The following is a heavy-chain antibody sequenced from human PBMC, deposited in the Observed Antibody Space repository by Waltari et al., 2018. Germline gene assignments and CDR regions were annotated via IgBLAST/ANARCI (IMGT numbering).Heavy chain of an antibody. J-gene: IGHJ4*02. Sequence: QVQLVQSGAEVKKPGSSVKVSCKASGGTFSSYAISWVRQAPGHGLEWMGGIIPILGIANYAQKFQGRVTITADESTSTAYMELSSLRSEDTAVYYCALGYCSGGSCYDGDYFDYWGQGTLVTVSS. CDR1: GGTFSSYA. CDR3: ALGYCSGGSCYDGDYFDY. D-gene: IGHD2-15*01. CDR2: IIPILGIA. V-gene: IGHV1-69*04.